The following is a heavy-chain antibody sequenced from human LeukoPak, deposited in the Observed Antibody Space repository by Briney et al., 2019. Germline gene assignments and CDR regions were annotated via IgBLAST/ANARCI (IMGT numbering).Heavy chain of an antibody. CDR1: GYTFTGYY. V-gene: IGHV1-2*02. J-gene: IGHJ4*02. Sequence: ASVRVSCKASGYTFTGYYMHWVRQAPGQGLEWMGWINPNSGGANYAQKFQGRVTMTRDTSISTAYMELSRLRSDDTAVYYCARASGSYYRFDYWGQGTLVTVSS. CDR3: ARASGSYYRFDY. D-gene: IGHD1-26*01. CDR2: INPNSGGA.